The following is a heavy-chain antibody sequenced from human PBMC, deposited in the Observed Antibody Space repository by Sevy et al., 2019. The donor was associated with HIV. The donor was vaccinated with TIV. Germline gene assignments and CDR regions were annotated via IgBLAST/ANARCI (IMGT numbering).Heavy chain of an antibody. CDR2: INHSGST. V-gene: IGHV4-34*01. Sequence: SETLSLTCAVYGGSFSGYYWSWIRQPPGKGLEWIGEINHSGSTNYNPSLKSRVTISVDTSKNHFSLKLSSVTAADTAVYYCARGPLYCSSTSCYGDYFDYWGQGTLVTVSS. D-gene: IGHD2-2*01. CDR3: ARGPLYCSSTSCYGDYFDY. J-gene: IGHJ4*02. CDR1: GGSFSGYY.